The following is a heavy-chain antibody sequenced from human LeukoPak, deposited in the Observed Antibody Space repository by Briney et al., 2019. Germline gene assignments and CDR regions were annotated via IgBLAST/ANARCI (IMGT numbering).Heavy chain of an antibody. J-gene: IGHJ6*03. D-gene: IGHD6-13*01. Sequence: GASVKVSCKASGYTFTGYYMHWVRQAPGQGLEWMGWINPNSGGTNYAQKFQGRVTVTRDTSIRTAYMELSSLRSDDTAIYYCARDKVAAAGLQADDYYYYYMDVWGKGTTVTVSS. CDR1: GYTFTGYY. CDR2: INPNSGGT. V-gene: IGHV1-2*02. CDR3: ARDKVAAAGLQADDYYYYYMDV.